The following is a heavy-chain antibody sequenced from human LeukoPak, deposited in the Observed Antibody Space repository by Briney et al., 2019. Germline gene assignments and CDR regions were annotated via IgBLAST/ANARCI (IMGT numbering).Heavy chain of an antibody. CDR3: AKQGYSSGWFVGAFDI. J-gene: IGHJ3*02. V-gene: IGHV3-23*01. CDR1: GFTFSSYA. Sequence: GGSLRLSCAASGFTFSSYAMSWVRQAPGKGLEWVSAISGSGGSTYYADSVKGRFTISRDNSKNTLYLQMNSLRAEDTAVYYCAKQGYSSGWFVGAFDIWGQGTMVTVSS. CDR2: ISGSGGST. D-gene: IGHD6-19*01.